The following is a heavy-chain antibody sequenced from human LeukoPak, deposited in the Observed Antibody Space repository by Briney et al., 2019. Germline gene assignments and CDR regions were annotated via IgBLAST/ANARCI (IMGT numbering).Heavy chain of an antibody. V-gene: IGHV4-59*01. Sequence: SETLSLTCNVSGGSISGYHWSWIRQPPGKGLEWIGYIYYSGSTNYNPSLKSRVTISVDTSKNQFSLKLSSVTAADTAVYYCAREGWELENAFDIWGQGTMVTVSS. CDR2: IYYSGST. CDR1: GGSISGYH. D-gene: IGHD1-26*01. CDR3: AREGWELENAFDI. J-gene: IGHJ3*02.